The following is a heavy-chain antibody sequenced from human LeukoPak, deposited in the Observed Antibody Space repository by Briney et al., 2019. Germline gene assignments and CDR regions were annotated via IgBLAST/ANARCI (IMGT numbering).Heavy chain of an antibody. V-gene: IGHV4-39*01. D-gene: IGHD3-9*01. CDR1: GGSISSGAYY. J-gene: IGHJ4*02. Sequence: SETLSLTCTVSGGSISSGAYYWSWIRQHPGKGLEWIGSHYYSGSTYYNPSLKSRVTISVDTSKNHFSLKLNSVTAADTAVYYCARHRAGYHLDWWGQGTLVTVSS. CDR2: HYYSGST. CDR3: ARHRAGYHLDW.